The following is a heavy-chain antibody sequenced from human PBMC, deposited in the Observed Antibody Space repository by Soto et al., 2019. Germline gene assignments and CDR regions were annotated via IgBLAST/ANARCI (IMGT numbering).Heavy chain of an antibody. CDR3: AKKGYYPSGKINLFDS. J-gene: IGHJ4*02. V-gene: IGHV4-38-2*01. Sequence: SETLSLTCAVSGYSINSDYCWGWIRQPPGKGLEWIGSVDHSGRTYYSPSLRSRLTIFIDTSKNQFSLRLTSVTAADTAMYFCAKKGYYPSGKINLFDSWGPGTLVTVSS. CDR2: VDHSGRT. D-gene: IGHD3-10*01. CDR1: GYSINSDYC.